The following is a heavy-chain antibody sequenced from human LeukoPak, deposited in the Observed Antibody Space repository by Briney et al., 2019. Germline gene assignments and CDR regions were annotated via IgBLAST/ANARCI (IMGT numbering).Heavy chain of an antibody. V-gene: IGHV3-23*01. J-gene: IGHJ4*02. CDR1: GFTFNNYA. D-gene: IGHD1-14*01. CDR3: AKEQDNLLLLSHFDA. Sequence: QAGGSLRLSCAGSGFTFNNYAMNWVRQAPGKGLQWVAAVSGDGQRTFYAASVKGRFTIFRDNSMNTLSLQMNSLRADDTALYYCAKEQDNLLLLSHFDAWGQGILVTVSA. CDR2: VSGDGQRT.